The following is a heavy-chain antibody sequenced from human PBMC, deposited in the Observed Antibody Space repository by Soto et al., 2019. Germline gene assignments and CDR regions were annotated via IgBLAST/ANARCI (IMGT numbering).Heavy chain of an antibody. J-gene: IGHJ4*02. D-gene: IGHD5-12*01. CDR2: INHSGTT. Sequence: SETLSLTCAVYGVSFSDYYWNWFRQPPGKRLEWIGEINHSGTTNYSPSLKSRVTISLDTSKNQFSLRLSSVTAADTAVYYCARGATSGYDRWGLGNLVTVS. CDR3: ARGATSGYDR. CDR1: GVSFSDYY. V-gene: IGHV4-34*01.